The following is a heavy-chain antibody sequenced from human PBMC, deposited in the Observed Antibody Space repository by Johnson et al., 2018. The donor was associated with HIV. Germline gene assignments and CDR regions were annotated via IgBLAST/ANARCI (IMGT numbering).Heavy chain of an antibody. J-gene: IGHJ3*02. CDR1: GFTFSSYA. CDR2: ISYDGSNK. D-gene: IGHD7-27*01. CDR3: APLGDAFDI. V-gene: IGHV3-30*04. Sequence: QVQLVESGGGVVQPGRSLRLSCAASGFTFSSYAMHWVRQAPGKGLEWVAVISYDGSNKYYADSVKGRFTISRDNSKTTLYLQMNSLRAEDTAVYYCAPLGDAFDIWGQGTVVTVSS.